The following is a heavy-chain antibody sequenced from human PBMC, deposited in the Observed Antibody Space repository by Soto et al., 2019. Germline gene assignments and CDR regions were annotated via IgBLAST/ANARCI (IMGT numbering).Heavy chain of an antibody. CDR3: ARDLGCSGGSCYTPGAFDI. Sequence: PGGSLRLSCAASGFTFSDYYMSWIRQAPGKGLEWVSYISSSGSTIYYADSVKGRFTISRDNAKNSLYLQMNSLRAEDTAVYYCARDLGCSGGSCYTPGAFDIWGQGTMVTVSS. V-gene: IGHV3-11*01. J-gene: IGHJ3*02. D-gene: IGHD2-15*01. CDR2: ISSSGSTI. CDR1: GFTFSDYY.